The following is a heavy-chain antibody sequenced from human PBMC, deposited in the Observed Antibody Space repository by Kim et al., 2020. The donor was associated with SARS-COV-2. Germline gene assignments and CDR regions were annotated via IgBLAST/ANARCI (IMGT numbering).Heavy chain of an antibody. CDR3: AKGPVLRYFDWLLRGGYYFDY. V-gene: IGHV3-33*06. D-gene: IGHD3-9*01. Sequence: FTISRDNSKNTLYLQMNSLRAEETAVYYCAKGPVLRYFDWLLRGGYYFDYWGQGTLVTVSS. J-gene: IGHJ4*02.